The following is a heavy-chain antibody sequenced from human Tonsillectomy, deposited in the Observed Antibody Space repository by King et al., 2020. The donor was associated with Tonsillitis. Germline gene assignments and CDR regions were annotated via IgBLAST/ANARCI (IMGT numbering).Heavy chain of an antibody. Sequence: QLQESGPGLVKPSETLSLTCTVSGGSISSSNYYWGWIRQPPGKGLEWIVSIYYSGSTYYNPSLKIRVTISVDTSKNQFSLKLSSVTAADTAVYYCARRAGYDSSGYSVAEYFQHWGQGTLVTVSS. V-gene: IGHV4-39*01. CDR1: GGSISSSNYY. CDR2: IYYSGST. J-gene: IGHJ1*01. CDR3: ARRAGYDSSGYSVAEYFQH. D-gene: IGHD3-22*01.